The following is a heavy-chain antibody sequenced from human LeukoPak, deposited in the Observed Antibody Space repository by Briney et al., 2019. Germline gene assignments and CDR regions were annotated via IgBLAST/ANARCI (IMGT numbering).Heavy chain of an antibody. Sequence: GGSLRLSCAASGFTFGNYWMSWVRQAPGKGLEWVANIKPDGSEKSYVDSVRGRFTISRDNARNSQYLQMTSLRADDSAVHYCARDGRTTMDVWGKGTTVIVSS. V-gene: IGHV3-7*01. CDR1: GFTFGNYW. D-gene: IGHD2/OR15-2a*01. J-gene: IGHJ6*03. CDR2: IKPDGSEK. CDR3: ARDGRTTMDV.